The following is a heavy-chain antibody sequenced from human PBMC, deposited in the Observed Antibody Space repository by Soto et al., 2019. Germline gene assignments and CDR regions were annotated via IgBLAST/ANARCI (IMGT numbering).Heavy chain of an antibody. D-gene: IGHD3-10*01. CDR3: ARSPTGGLDH. Sequence: EVHLLESGGGLVQPGGSLRLSCAASGFTFTNYAMSWVRQAPGKGLEWVSVISGSGGSTYYADSVKGRFTISRDNSKNTLYLQMNSLRGEDTAVYYCARSPTGGLDHWGQGTLVTVSS. CDR2: ISGSGGST. J-gene: IGHJ4*02. CDR1: GFTFTNYA. V-gene: IGHV3-23*01.